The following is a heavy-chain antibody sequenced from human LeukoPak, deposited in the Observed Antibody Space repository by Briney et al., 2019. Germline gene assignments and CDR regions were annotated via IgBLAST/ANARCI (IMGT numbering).Heavy chain of an antibody. CDR1: GGSISSVSYY. Sequence: SETLSLTCTLSGGSISSVSYYWSWIRQPAGKGLEWIVRIYTSGSTNYNPSLKRRVTISVDTSKNQFSLKLSSVTAADTAVYYCARVTIFGVAADWFDPWGQGTLVTVSS. CDR3: ARVTIFGVAADWFDP. D-gene: IGHD3-3*01. J-gene: IGHJ5*02. CDR2: IYTSGST. V-gene: IGHV4-61*02.